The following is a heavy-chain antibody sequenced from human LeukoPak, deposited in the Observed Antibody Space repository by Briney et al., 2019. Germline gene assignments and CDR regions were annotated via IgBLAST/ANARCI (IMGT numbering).Heavy chain of an antibody. D-gene: IGHD3-22*01. CDR2: VKQNGSEK. CDR1: GFTFTSYW. V-gene: IGHV3-7*03. Sequence: GGSLRLPCAASGFTFTSYWMNWARQVPGKGLEWVAIVKQNGSEKYYVDSVKGRFTISRDNAKSSLYLQMNSLRAEDTALYHCARDLGGHDYYDSSGYYGDAFDIWGQGTMVTVSS. J-gene: IGHJ3*02. CDR3: ARDLGGHDYYDSSGYYGDAFDI.